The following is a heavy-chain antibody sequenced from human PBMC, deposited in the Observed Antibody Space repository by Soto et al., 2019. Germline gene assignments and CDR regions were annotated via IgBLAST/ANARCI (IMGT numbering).Heavy chain of an antibody. J-gene: IGHJ6*02. Sequence: QVQLVESGGGVVQPGRSLRLSCAASGFTFSSYGMHWVRQAPGKGLEGVAVIWDDGSNKYYADSVKGRFTISRDNSKNTLYLQMNSLRAEDTAVYYCARDRVECELLILSGRVYGMDVWGQGTTVTVSS. D-gene: IGHD1-26*01. CDR3: ARDRVECELLILSGRVYGMDV. CDR2: IWDDGSNK. CDR1: GFTFSSYG. V-gene: IGHV3-33*01.